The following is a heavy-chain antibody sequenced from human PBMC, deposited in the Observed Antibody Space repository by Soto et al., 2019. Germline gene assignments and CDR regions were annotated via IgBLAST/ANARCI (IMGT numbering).Heavy chain of an antibody. V-gene: IGHV4-39*01. D-gene: IGHD4-4*01. CDR1: GGSISSRTFW. CDR2: MYYSGTS. CDR3: ARHPRDDYNYGGSGIFDY. J-gene: IGHJ4*02. Sequence: QLQLQESGPGLVKPSETLSLTCSVSGGSISSRTFWWAWIRQPPGKGLEWIGDMYYSGTSYSSPPLKSRVTLSVDTSTNQSYLKLNSVTAADTAVYYCARHPRDDYNYGGSGIFDYWGQGTLVTVSS.